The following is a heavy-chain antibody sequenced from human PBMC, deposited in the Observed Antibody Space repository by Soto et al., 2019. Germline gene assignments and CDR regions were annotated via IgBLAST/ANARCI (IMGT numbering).Heavy chain of an antibody. D-gene: IGHD3-22*01. CDR2: VSAYNGKT. V-gene: IGHV1-18*01. CDR3: ARPSGIGVGTTSY. J-gene: IGHJ4*02. CDR1: GYIFSNFG. Sequence: QIQLVQSGAEVKKPGASAKVSCKASGYIFSNFGISWMRQVPGQGLEWMGWVSAYNGKTNYTQKFQGRVTMTTDTSTSTAYMDLRSLRSDDTAVYYCARPSGIGVGTTSYWGQGTLVTVSS.